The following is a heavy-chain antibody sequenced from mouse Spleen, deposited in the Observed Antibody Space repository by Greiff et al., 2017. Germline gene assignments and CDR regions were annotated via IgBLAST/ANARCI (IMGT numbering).Heavy chain of an antibody. J-gene: IGHJ2*01. CDR3: ARSDDYDGNFDY. CDR1: GYAFSSYW. Sequence: VKLVESGAELVKPGASVKISCKASGYAFSSYWMNWVKQRPGKGLEWIGQIYPGDGDTNYNGKFKGKATLTADKSSSTAYMQLSSLTSEDSAVYFCARSDDYDGNFDYWGQGTTLTVSS. D-gene: IGHD2-4*01. V-gene: IGHV1-80*01. CDR2: IYPGDGDT.